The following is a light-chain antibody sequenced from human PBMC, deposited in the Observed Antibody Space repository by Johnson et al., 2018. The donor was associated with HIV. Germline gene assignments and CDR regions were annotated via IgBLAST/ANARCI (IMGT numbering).Light chain of an antibody. CDR2: ENN. CDR3: ASWDRRLTVGTV. J-gene: IGLJ1*01. Sequence: QSVLTQPPSVSAAPGQKVTISCSGSSSNIGNNYVSWYQQLPGTAPKLLIYENNKRPSGIPDRFSGSKSGPSATLDTTGLQTGDEADYYYASWDRRLTVGTVFGPRTRVTVL. CDR1: SSNIGNNY. V-gene: IGLV1-51*02.